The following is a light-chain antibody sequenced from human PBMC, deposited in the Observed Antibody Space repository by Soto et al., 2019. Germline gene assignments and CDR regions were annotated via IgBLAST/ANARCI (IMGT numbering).Light chain of an antibody. CDR1: QGISSY. CDR3: QQSYSTLPLT. J-gene: IGKJ4*01. V-gene: IGKV1-9*01. Sequence: DIQLTQSPSFLSASVGDGVTITCRSSQGISSYLAWYQQKPGKAPKLLIYAASTLQSGVPSRFSGSGSGTEFTLTISSLQPEDFATYYCQQSYSTLPLTFGGGTKVDIK. CDR2: AAS.